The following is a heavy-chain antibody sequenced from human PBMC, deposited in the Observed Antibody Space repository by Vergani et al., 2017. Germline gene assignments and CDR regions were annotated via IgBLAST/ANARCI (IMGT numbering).Heavy chain of an antibody. V-gene: IGHV3-74*01. CDR2: INSDGSST. CDR3: ARDDGWRYCSSTSCYHNWFDP. J-gene: IGHJ5*02. CDR1: GFTFSSYW. D-gene: IGHD2-2*01. Sequence: VQLVESGGGVVQPGRSLRLSCAASGFTFSSYWMHWVRQAPGKGLVWVSRINSDGSSTSYADSVKGRFTISRDNAKNTLYLQMNRLRAEDTAVYYCARDDGWRYCSSTSCYHNWFDPWGQGTLVTVSS.